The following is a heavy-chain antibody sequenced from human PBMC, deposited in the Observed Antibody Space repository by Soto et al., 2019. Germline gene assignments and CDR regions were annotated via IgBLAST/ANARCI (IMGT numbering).Heavy chain of an antibody. CDR3: GKINGYFDY. V-gene: IGHV3-23*01. Sequence: EVQVLESGGGLVPPGGSLRLSCAASGFTFSNTGMSWVRQAPGQGLEWVSAITGSGDTTYYADSVKGRFTISRDNSTSTLYLQMNSLRAEDTAVYYCGKINGYFDYWGQGTLVTVSS. CDR1: GFTFSNTG. CDR2: ITGSGDTT. J-gene: IGHJ4*02.